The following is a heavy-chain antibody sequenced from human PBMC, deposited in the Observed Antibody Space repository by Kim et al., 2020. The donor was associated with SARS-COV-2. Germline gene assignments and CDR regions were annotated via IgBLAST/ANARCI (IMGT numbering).Heavy chain of an antibody. CDR3: AKDQGSSWYLGFAARDYYYYYGMDV. Sequence: GGSLRLSCAASGFTFSSYAMSWVRQAPGKGLEWVSAISGSGGSTYYADSVKGRFTISRDNSKNTLYLQMNSLRAEDTAVYYCAKDQGSSWYLGFAARDYYYYYGMDVWGQGTTVTVSS. CDR1: GFTFSSYA. V-gene: IGHV3-23*01. J-gene: IGHJ6*02. D-gene: IGHD6-13*01. CDR2: ISGSGGST.